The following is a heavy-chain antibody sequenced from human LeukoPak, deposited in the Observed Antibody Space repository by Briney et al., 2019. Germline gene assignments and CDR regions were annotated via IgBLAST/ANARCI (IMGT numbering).Heavy chain of an antibody. D-gene: IGHD3-22*01. J-gene: IGHJ4*02. CDR1: GYTFTSYG. CDR3: ARSFYYYDSSGEDY. V-gene: IGHV1-18*01. CDR2: ISAYNGNT. Sequence: ASVKVSCKASGYTFTSYGISWVRQAPGQGLEWMGWISAYNGNTNYAQKLQGRVTMTTDTSTSTAYMELRSLRSDDTAVYYCARSFYYYDSSGEDYWGRGTLVTVSS.